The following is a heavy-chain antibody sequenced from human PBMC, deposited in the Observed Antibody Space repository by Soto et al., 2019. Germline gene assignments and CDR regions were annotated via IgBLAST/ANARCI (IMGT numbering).Heavy chain of an antibody. CDR3: AKDIRRWLQFDLDY. J-gene: IGHJ4*02. CDR2: ISWNSGSI. D-gene: IGHD5-12*01. CDR1: GFTFDDYA. Sequence: GGSLRLSCAASGFTFDDYAMHWVRQAPGKGLEWVSGISWNSGSIGYADSVKGRFTISRDNAKNSLYLQMNSLRAEDTALYYCAKDIRRWLQFDLDYWGQGTLVTVSS. V-gene: IGHV3-9*01.